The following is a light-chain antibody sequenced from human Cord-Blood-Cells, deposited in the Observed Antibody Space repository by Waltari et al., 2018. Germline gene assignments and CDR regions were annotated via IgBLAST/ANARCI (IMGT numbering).Light chain of an antibody. CDR1: QSLLHSNGYNY. Sequence: DIVMTQSPLSLPVTPGEPASISCRSSQSLLHSNGYNYLDWYLQKPGQSPQLLIYLGSNRASGVPDSVSGSGSGTAFTLKISRVEAEDVGVYYCMQALQTPITFGQGTRLEIK. CDR2: LGS. J-gene: IGKJ5*01. V-gene: IGKV2-28*01. CDR3: MQALQTPIT.